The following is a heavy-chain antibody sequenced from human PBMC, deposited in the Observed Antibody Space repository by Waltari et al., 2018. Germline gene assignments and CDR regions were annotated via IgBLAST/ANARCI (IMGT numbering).Heavy chain of an antibody. D-gene: IGHD4-4*01. CDR2: IYHSGST. CDR1: GYSISSGYY. J-gene: IGHJ5*02. Sequence: QVQLQESGPGLVKPSETLSLTCAVSGYSISSGYYWGWIRQPPGKGLEWIGSIYHSGSTYYNPSLKSRVTISVDTSKNQFSLELSSVTAADTAVYYCARPMTTVNGWFDPWGQGTLVTVSS. CDR3: ARPMTTVNGWFDP. V-gene: IGHV4-38-2*01.